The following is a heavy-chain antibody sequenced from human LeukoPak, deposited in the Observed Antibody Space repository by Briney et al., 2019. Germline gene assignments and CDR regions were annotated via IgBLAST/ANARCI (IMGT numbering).Heavy chain of an antibody. V-gene: IGHV3-23*01. CDR1: GFTFCSYA. D-gene: IGHD2-2*01. Sequence: PGGSLRLSCAASGFTFCSYAMSWVRQAPGKGLEWVSAISGSGGSTYYADSVKGRFTISRDNSKNTLYLQINSLRAEDTALYYCAKDCTSTNCYVDYWGQGTLVTVSS. CDR3: AKDCTSTNCYVDY. J-gene: IGHJ4*02. CDR2: ISGSGGST.